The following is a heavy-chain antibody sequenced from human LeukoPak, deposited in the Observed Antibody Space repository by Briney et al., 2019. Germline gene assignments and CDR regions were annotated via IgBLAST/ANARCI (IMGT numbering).Heavy chain of an antibody. D-gene: IGHD6-13*01. CDR2: ISGSVVSA. CDR3: ANAGYSNNWSRGYKCEF. Sequence: PGGSLRLSCADSGFTFTTYAMTWVRQAPPTGLQGASAISGSVVSANYAHSVKGRFTISRDNSKYTLYLQINSLRAEHTAVYYCANAGYSNNWSRGYKCEFWGQGTLVIVSS. CDR1: GFTFTTYA. J-gene: IGHJ4*02. V-gene: IGHV3-23*01.